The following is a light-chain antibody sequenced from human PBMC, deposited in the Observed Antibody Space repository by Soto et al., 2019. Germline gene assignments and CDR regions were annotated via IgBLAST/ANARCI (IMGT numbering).Light chain of an antibody. J-gene: IGLJ3*02. V-gene: IGLV2-8*01. CDR1: SSDVGAYNY. CDR2: EVT. Sequence: QSALTQPHSASGSPGQSVTICCTGSSSDVGAYNYVSWYQQHPGKAPKLMIYEVTKRPSGVPDRFSGSKSCNTASLTVSGLQAEDEADYYCSSYAGSNNLPFGGGTKLTVL. CDR3: SSYAGSNNLP.